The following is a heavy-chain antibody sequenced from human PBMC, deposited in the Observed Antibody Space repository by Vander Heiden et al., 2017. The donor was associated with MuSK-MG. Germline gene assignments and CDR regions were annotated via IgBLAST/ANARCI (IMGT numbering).Heavy chain of an antibody. J-gene: IGHJ3*02. V-gene: IGHV1-2*06. CDR3: ARDLNYYDTSGSAFDI. Sequence: QVPLVQSGAAVQKPGASVKVSCTASEYTFTGYHMHWMRQAPGQGLEWMGRINPITGVANIAQRFQGRVSMTRYTSISTAYMEVNRLTSDDTAVYYCARDLNYYDTSGSAFDIWGQGTTVTVSS. CDR2: INPITGVA. D-gene: IGHD3-22*01. CDR1: EYTFTGYH.